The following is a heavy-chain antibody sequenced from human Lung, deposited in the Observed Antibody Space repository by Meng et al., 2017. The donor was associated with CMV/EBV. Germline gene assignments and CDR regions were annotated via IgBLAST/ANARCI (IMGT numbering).Heavy chain of an antibody. Sequence: SXXVSXKASGGTFSTYVFSWVRQAPGQGLEWLGGIIPMFGTTNYAQKFQGRLTIKADDSTRTAYMDLSSLTSEDTAVYYCARHAEDYYERRDFSPYAHWXQGTLVTVSS. J-gene: IGHJ4*02. CDR1: GGTFSTYV. CDR2: IIPMFGTT. V-gene: IGHV1-69*13. CDR3: ARHAEDYYERRDFSPYAH. D-gene: IGHD3-22*01.